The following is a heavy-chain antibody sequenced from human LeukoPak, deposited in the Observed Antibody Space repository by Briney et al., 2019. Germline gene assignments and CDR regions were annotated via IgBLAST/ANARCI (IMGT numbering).Heavy chain of an antibody. V-gene: IGHV1-46*01. CDR1: GYTFTSYY. D-gene: IGHD1-26*01. Sequence: ASVKVSCKASGYTFTSYYMHWVRQAPGQGLEWMGLINPTGGSTGYAQKFQGRVTMTRDMSTSTDYMELSRLRSDDTAVYYCARGGWSGSYYRYYYYMDVWGKGTTVTVSS. CDR2: INPTGGST. CDR3: ARGGWSGSYYRYYYYMDV. J-gene: IGHJ6*03.